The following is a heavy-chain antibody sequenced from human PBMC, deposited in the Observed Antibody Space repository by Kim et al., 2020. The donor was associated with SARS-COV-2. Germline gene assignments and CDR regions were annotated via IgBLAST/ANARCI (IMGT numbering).Heavy chain of an antibody. CDR2: INTNTGSP. J-gene: IGHJ4*02. CDR3: ARTGGLAKDYGGLDY. V-gene: IGHV7-4-1*02. D-gene: IGHD4-17*01. Sequence: ASVKVSCKASGYTFTSYAMNWVRQAPGQGLEWMGWINTNTGSPTYAQGFTGRFVFSLDTSVSTAYLQISSLKADDTAVYYCARTGGLAKDYGGLDYWGQGTLVTVSS. CDR1: GYTFTSYA.